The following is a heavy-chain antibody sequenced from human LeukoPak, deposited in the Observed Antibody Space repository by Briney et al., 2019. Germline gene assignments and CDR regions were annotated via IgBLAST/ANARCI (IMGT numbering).Heavy chain of an antibody. CDR3: ARLLGYDMSIDY. J-gene: IGHJ4*02. CDR1: GGSISSSAYY. D-gene: IGHD3-9*01. Sequence: SETLSLTCTVSGGSISSSAYYWGWIRRPPGKGLEWIGSIHSSGSTYYNPSLKSRVTISVDTSKNQFSLKLSSVTAADTAVYYCARLLGYDMSIDYWGQGTLVTVSS. CDR2: IHSSGST. V-gene: IGHV4-39*01.